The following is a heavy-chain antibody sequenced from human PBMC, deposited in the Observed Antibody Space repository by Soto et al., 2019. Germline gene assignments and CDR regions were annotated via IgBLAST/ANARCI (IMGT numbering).Heavy chain of an antibody. Sequence: QVQLVESGGGVVQPGRSLRLSCATSRFTFSSYDMHWVRQAPGKGLEWLAVIRFDGTKTYYADFVKGRFTISRDNSKNTLYLRMSSLRAEDTAVYYCAKVHGSGSYNNFPDYWGQGTLVTVSS. J-gene: IGHJ4*02. CDR3: AKVHGSGSYNNFPDY. V-gene: IGHV3-33*03. CDR2: IRFDGTKT. CDR1: RFTFSSYD. D-gene: IGHD3-10*01.